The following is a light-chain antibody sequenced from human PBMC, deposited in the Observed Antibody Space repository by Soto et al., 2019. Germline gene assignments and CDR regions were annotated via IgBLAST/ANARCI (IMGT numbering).Light chain of an antibody. Sequence: QATLTQPASVSGSRGQSIAVSCTGTSSDVGAYNYVAWYQQHPGKAPKLMIYDVTYRPSGVSNRFSGSKSGNTASLTISGLQAEDEADYYCSSYTTSTPYVFGTGTKVTVL. CDR1: SSDVGAYNY. CDR3: SSYTTSTPYV. V-gene: IGLV2-14*01. CDR2: DVT. J-gene: IGLJ1*01.